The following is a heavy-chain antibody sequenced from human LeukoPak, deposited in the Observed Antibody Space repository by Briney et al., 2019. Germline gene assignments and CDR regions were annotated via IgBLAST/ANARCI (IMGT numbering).Heavy chain of an antibody. CDR2: IYYSGST. D-gene: IGHD6-19*01. CDR3: ARHLHSSGLGY. J-gene: IGHJ4*02. Sequence: SETLSLTCTVSGGSISSSSYYWGWIRQPPGKGLEWTGSIYYSGSTYYNPSLKSRVTISVDTSKNQFSLKLSSVTAADTAVYYCARHLHSSGLGYWGQGTLVTVSS. CDR1: GGSISSSSYY. V-gene: IGHV4-39*01.